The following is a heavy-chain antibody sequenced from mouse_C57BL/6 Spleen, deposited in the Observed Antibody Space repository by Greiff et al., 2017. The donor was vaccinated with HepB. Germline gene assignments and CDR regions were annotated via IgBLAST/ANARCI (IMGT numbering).Heavy chain of an antibody. Sequence: VQLQQSGAELVRPGASVKLSCKASGYTFTDYYINWVKQRPGQGLEWIARIYPGSGNTYYNEKFKGKATLTAEKSSSTAYMQLSSLTSEDSAVYFCARDSSGYWFAYWGQRTLVTVSA. V-gene: IGHV1-76*01. J-gene: IGHJ3*01. D-gene: IGHD3-2*02. CDR3: ARDSSGYWFAY. CDR1: GYTFTDYY. CDR2: IYPGSGNT.